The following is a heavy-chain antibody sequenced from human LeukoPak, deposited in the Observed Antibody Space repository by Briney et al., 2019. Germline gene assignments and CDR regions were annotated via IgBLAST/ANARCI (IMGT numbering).Heavy chain of an antibody. CDR3: ASPLAYCGGDCPVDY. Sequence: GGSLRLSCAASGFTFSSYAMSWVRQAPGKGLEWVANIKQDGSEKYYVDSVKGRFTISRDNAKNSLYLQMNSLRAEDTAVYYCASPLAYCGGDCPVDYWGQGTLVTVSS. CDR1: GFTFSSYA. V-gene: IGHV3-7*01. J-gene: IGHJ4*02. D-gene: IGHD2-21*02. CDR2: IKQDGSEK.